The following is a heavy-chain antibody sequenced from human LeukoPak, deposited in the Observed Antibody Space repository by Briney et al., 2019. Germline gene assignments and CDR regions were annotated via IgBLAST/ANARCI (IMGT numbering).Heavy chain of an antibody. CDR3: ARQRDYDFWSEVYYYYYMDV. J-gene: IGHJ6*03. Sequence: PSETLSLTCAVSGYSISSGYYWGWIRPPPGRGLEWIGSIYHSGSTYYNPSLKSRVTISVATSKNQFSLKLSSVTAADTAVYYCARQRDYDFWSEVYYYYYMDVWGKGTTVTVSS. CDR2: IYHSGST. CDR1: GYSISSGYY. V-gene: IGHV4-38-2*01. D-gene: IGHD3-3*01.